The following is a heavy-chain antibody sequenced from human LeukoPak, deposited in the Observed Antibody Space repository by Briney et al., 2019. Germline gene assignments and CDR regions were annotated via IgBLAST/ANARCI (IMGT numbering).Heavy chain of an antibody. CDR3: ARVDYGDYNWFDP. CDR1: GYTFTGYY. J-gene: IGHJ5*02. V-gene: IGHV1-2*02. D-gene: IGHD4-17*01. CDR2: INPNSGGT. Sequence: ASVKVSCKASGYTFTGYYMHWGRQAPGQGLEWMGWINPNSGGTNYAQKFQGRVTMTRDTSISTAYMELSRLRSDDTAVYYCARVDYGDYNWFDPWGQGTLVTVSS.